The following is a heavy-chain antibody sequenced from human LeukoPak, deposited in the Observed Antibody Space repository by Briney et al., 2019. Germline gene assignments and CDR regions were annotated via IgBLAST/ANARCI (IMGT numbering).Heavy chain of an antibody. CDR2: INPNSGGT. CDR1: GYTFTGYY. J-gene: IGHJ4*02. D-gene: IGHD5-12*01. V-gene: IGHV1-2*02. CDR3: ARGKFRGGYSGYEHDY. Sequence: VASVKVSCKASGYTFTGYYMHWVRQAPGQGLEWMGWINPNSGGTNYAQKFQGRVTMTRDTSISTAYMELSRLRSDGTAVYYCARGKFRGGYSGYEHDYWGQGTLVTVSS.